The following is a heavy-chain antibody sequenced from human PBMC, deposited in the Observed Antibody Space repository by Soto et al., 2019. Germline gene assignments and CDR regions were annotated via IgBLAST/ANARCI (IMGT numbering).Heavy chain of an antibody. J-gene: IGHJ4*02. V-gene: IGHV4-34*01. CDR3: ARGRGYSSSWYRY. Sequence: QVQLQQWGAGLLKPSETLSLTCAVYGGSFSGYYWSWIRQPPGKGLEWIGEINHSGSTNYNPSLKDRVTISGATFKNQFSLKLSSVTAADTAVYYCARGRGYSSSWYRYWGQGTLVTGSS. CDR2: INHSGST. CDR1: GGSFSGYY. D-gene: IGHD6-13*01.